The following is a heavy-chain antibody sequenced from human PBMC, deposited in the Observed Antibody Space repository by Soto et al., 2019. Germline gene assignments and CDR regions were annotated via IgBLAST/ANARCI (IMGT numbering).Heavy chain of an antibody. V-gene: IGHV3-23*01. CDR1: GVTFSSYA. CDR3: AKEDHYDSSGYYFDAFEI. CDR2: ISGSGGST. J-gene: IGHJ3*02. D-gene: IGHD3-22*01. Sequence: GGSLRLSCAASGVTFSSYAMSWVRQAPGKGLEWVSAISGSGGSTYYADSVKGRFTISRDNSKNTLYLQMNSLRAEDTAVYYCAKEDHYDSSGYYFDAFEIWGQGTMVTVSS.